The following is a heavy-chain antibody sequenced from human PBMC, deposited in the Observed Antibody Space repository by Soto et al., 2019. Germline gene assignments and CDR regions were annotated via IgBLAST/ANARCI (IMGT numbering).Heavy chain of an antibody. V-gene: IGHV3-11*01. J-gene: IGHJ4*02. D-gene: IGHD2-21*02. CDR2: ISSSGSTI. CDR3: ARRRLAYCGGDCYSVYFDY. Sequence: GGSLRLSCAASGFTFSDYYMSWIRQAPGKGLEWVSYISSSGSTIYYADSVKGRFTISRDNAKDSLYLQMNSLRAEDTAVYYCARRRLAYCGGDCYSVYFDYWGQGTLVTVSS. CDR1: GFTFSDYY.